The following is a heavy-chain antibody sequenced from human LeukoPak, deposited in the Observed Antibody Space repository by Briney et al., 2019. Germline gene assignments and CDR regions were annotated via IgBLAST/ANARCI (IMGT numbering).Heavy chain of an antibody. D-gene: IGHD1-26*01. CDR2: IYSGGST. V-gene: IGHV3-53*01. J-gene: IGHJ4*02. CDR1: GFTVSSNY. Sequence: GGSLRLSCAASGFTVSSNYMSWVRQAPGKGLEWVSVIYSGGSTYYADSVKGRFTISRDNSKNTLYLQMNRLRAEDTAVYYCARGPSYSGSYHRDFDYWGQGTLVTVSS. CDR3: ARGPSYSGSYHRDFDY.